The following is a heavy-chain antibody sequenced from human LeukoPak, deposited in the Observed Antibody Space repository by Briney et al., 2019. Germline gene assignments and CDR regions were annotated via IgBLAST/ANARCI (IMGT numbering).Heavy chain of an antibody. Sequence: WASVKVSCKASGYTFTGYYMHWVRQAPGQGLEWMGWINPNSGGTNYAQKFQGRVTMTRDTSISTAYMELSRPRSDDTAVYYCARVGGELDYGDYGVLDYWGQGTLVTVSS. J-gene: IGHJ4*02. CDR3: ARVGGELDYGDYGVLDY. D-gene: IGHD4-17*01. V-gene: IGHV1-2*02. CDR1: GYTFTGYY. CDR2: INPNSGGT.